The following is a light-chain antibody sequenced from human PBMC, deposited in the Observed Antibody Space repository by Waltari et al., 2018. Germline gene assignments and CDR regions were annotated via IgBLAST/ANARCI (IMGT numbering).Light chain of an antibody. J-gene: IGKJ4*01. Sequence: EIVLTQSPGTLSWSPGERATLSCRASQTVRTTYLAWYQQTPGQAPTLLIYGASSRATGIPDFSLTISSLEPEDFAVYYCQQYDISPLTFGGGTKVEIK. CDR2: GAS. V-gene: IGKV3-20*01. CDR3: QQYDISPLT. CDR1: QTVRTTY.